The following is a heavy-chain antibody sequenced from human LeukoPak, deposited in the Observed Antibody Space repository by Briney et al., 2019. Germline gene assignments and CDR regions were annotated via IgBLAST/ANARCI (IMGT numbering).Heavy chain of an antibody. CDR1: GCTFGTHW. D-gene: IGHD1-26*01. CDR2: INPSGDFR. V-gene: IGHV1-46*01. CDR3: ARDYSGEWEQLTGWWFDP. J-gene: IGHJ5*02. Sequence: WASVKVSCKASGCTFGTHWMHWVRQAPGQGLEWMGIINPSGDFRSYAQKFQGRVTVTRDMSTRTVYMELSDLEPEDTAVYYCARDYSGEWEQLTGWWFDPWGQGTLVIVSS.